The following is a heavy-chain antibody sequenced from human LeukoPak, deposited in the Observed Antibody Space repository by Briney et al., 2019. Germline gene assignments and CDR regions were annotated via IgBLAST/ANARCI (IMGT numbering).Heavy chain of an antibody. CDR1: GGSFSGYY. Sequence: SETLSLTCAVYGGSFSGYYWSWIRLPPGKGLEWIGEINHSGSTNYNPSLKSRVTIPVDTSKNQFSLKLSSVTAADTAVYYCARGRLMIVHWGQGTLVTVSS. CDR3: ARGRLMIVH. V-gene: IGHV4-34*01. CDR2: INHSGST. J-gene: IGHJ4*02. D-gene: IGHD3-22*01.